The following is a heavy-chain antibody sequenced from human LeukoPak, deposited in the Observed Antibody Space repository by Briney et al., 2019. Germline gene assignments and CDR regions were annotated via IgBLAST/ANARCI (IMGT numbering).Heavy chain of an antibody. V-gene: IGHV3-23*01. CDR1: GFTFSSYA. J-gene: IGHJ6*03. D-gene: IGHD3/OR15-3a*01. CDR3: AKMWLKGGLAIRYYYYMDV. CDR2: ISGSGGST. Sequence: GGSLRLSCAASGFTFSSYAVSWVRQAPGKGLEWVSAISGSGGSTYYADSVKGRFTISRDNSKNTLYLQMNSLRAEDTAVYYCAKMWLKGGLAIRYYYYMDVWGKGTTVTVSS.